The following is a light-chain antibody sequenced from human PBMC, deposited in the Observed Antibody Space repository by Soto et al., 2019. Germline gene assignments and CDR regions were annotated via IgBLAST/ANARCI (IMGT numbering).Light chain of an antibody. Sequence: EIVLTQSPGILSLSPGERAAISCRASRTVSANYLAWYQQKPGQAPRLLIYGVSSRAAGVPDRFSASGSGTDFALTISRLEPEDFAVYYCQQSDSSPLLTFGGGSRVEIK. J-gene: IGKJ4*01. CDR2: GVS. CDR3: QQSDSSPLLT. CDR1: RTVSANY. V-gene: IGKV3-20*01.